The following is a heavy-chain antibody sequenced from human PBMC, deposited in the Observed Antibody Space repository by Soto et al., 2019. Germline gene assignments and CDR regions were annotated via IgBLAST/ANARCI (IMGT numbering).Heavy chain of an antibody. V-gene: IGHV1-69*01. D-gene: IGHD6-19*01. CDR1: GVTFSKFI. CDR2: IIPISGTA. J-gene: IGHJ6*02. CDR3: AKVRYSSPMGYYYRMDV. Sequence: QVQLEQSGGEVKKPGSSVKVSCKASGVTFSKFIMTWVRQAPGLGLEWVGGIIPISGTANYAQKFQGRVTITADESTSTSYLEVSNLRSEDTAVYYCAKVRYSSPMGYYYRMDVWGQGTAVTVSS.